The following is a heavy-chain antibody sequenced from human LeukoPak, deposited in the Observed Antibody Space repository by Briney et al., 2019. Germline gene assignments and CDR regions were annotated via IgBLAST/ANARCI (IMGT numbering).Heavy chain of an antibody. CDR3: ARDRGSSSWITN. J-gene: IGHJ4*02. Sequence: SETLFLTCTVSGGSISSYYWSWIRQPPGKGLEWIGYIYYSGSTNYNPSPKSRVTISVDTSKNQFSLKLSSVTAADTAVYYCARDRGSSSWITNWGQGTLVTVSS. CDR2: IYYSGST. V-gene: IGHV4-59*01. CDR1: GGSISSYY. D-gene: IGHD6-13*01.